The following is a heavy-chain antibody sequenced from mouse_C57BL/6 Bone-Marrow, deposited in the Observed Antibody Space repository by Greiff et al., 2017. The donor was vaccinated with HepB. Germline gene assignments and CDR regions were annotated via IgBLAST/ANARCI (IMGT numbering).Heavy chain of an antibody. CDR2: IDPENGDT. V-gene: IGHV14-4*01. Sequence: VQLKESGAELVRPGASVQLSCTASGFNIKDDYMHWVKQRPEQGLEWIGWIDPENGDTEYASKFQGKATITADTSSNTAYLQLSSLTSEDTAVYYCTFPFITTVVERTYWGQGTLVTVSA. D-gene: IGHD1-1*01. CDR1: GFNIKDDY. CDR3: TFPFITTVVERTY. J-gene: IGHJ3*01.